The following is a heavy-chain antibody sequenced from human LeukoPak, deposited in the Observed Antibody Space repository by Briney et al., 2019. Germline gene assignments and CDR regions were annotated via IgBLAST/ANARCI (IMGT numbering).Heavy chain of an antibody. CDR1: GFTFDDYA. CDR3: AKDGAADGSYYYYGMDV. J-gene: IGHJ6*02. V-gene: IGHV3-9*01. CDR2: ISWNSSSI. D-gene: IGHD6-13*01. Sequence: PGRSLRLSCAASGFTFDDYAMHWVRQAPGKGLEWVSGISWNSSSIGYADSVKGRFTISRDNAKNSLYLQMNSLRAEDTALYYCAKDGAADGSYYYYGMDVWGRGTTVTVSS.